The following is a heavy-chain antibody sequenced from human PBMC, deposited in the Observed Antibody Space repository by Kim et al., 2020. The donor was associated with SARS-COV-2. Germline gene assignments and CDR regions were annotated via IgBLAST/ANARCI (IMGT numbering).Heavy chain of an antibody. CDR2: IYTSGST. CDR3: ARDAYYYDSRTYYYYYGMDV. CDR1: GGSISSGSYY. Sequence: SETLSLTCTVSGGSISSGSYYWSWIRQPAGKGLEWIGRIYTSGSTNYNPSLKSRVTISVDTSKNQFSLKLSSVTAADTAVYYCARDAYYYDSRTYYYYYGMDVWGQGTTVTVSS. J-gene: IGHJ6*02. V-gene: IGHV4-61*02. D-gene: IGHD3-22*01.